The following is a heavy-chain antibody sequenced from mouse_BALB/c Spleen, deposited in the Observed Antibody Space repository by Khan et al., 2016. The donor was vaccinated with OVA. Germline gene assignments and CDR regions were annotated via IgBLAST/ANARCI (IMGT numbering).Heavy chain of an antibody. D-gene: IGHD1-1*01. Sequence: EVQLVETGGDLVKPGGSLKLSCAASGFTFSTYGMSWVRQTPDKRLEWVATVSTGGGYTYYPHSVKGRFTISRDTSKNTFYLQMSSLKSEDTALFYCARVAYYYDSEGFAYWGQGTLVTVSA. CDR2: VSTGGGYT. CDR1: GFTFSTYG. CDR3: ARVAYYYDSEGFAY. V-gene: IGHV5-6*01. J-gene: IGHJ3*01.